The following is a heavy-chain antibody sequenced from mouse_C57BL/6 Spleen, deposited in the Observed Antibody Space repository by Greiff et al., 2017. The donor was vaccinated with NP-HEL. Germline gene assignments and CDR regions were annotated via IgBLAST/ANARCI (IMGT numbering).Heavy chain of an antibody. CDR2: IDPSDSYT. CDR1: GYTFTSYW. D-gene: IGHD1-1*01. CDR3: ARWDYYGSSFDY. Sequence: QVQLQQPGAELVMPGASVKLSCKASGYTFTSYWMHWVKQRPGQGLEWIGEIDPSDSYTNYNQKFKGKSTLTVDKSSSTAYMQLSSLTADDSAVYYCARWDYYGSSFDYWGQGTTLTVSS. J-gene: IGHJ2*01. V-gene: IGHV1-69*01.